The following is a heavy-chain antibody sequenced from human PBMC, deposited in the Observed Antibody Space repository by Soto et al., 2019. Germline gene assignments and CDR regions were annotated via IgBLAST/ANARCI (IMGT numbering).Heavy chain of an antibody. CDR3: VTGFR. J-gene: IGHJ4*02. CDR1: GFSFSNNW. Sequence: EVQLVESGGGLVQPGGSLRLSCAASGFSFSNNWMYWVRQAPGKGLVCVSRINEDGGMTSDAESVRGRFTISRDNARNSLYLQMNSLSAEATAVHYFVTGFRWGQGTLVTVSS. V-gene: IGHV3-74*01. CDR2: INEDGGMT.